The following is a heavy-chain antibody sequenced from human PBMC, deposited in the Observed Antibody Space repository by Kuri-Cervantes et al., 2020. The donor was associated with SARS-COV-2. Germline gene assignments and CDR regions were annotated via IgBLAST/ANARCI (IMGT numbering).Heavy chain of an antibody. CDR1: GGSISSSSYY. V-gene: IGHV4-39*07. CDR3: ARDQLWFGDQHFDY. Sequence: GSLSLTCTVSGGSISSSSYYWGWIRQPPGKGLEWIGSIYHSGSTYYNPSLKSRVTISVDTSKNQFSLKLSSVTAADTAVYYCARDQLWFGDQHFDYWGQGTLVTVSS. D-gene: IGHD3-10*01. J-gene: IGHJ4*02. CDR2: IYHSGST.